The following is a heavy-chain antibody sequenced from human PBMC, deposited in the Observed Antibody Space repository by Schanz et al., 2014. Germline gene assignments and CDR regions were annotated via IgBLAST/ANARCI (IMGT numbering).Heavy chain of an antibody. D-gene: IGHD1-1*01. CDR2: ISGGGGGYR. J-gene: IGHJ6*02. Sequence: EVQLLESGGGLVQPGGSLRLSCAVSGFTFSSYAMSWVRQAPGKGLEWVSTISGGGGGYRPYADSVKGRFTISRDNSKNTLYLQMNSLRDEDTAMYYCARRVPYSFGLDVWGQGATVTVSS. CDR1: GFTFSSYA. V-gene: IGHV3-23*01. CDR3: ARRVPYSFGLDV.